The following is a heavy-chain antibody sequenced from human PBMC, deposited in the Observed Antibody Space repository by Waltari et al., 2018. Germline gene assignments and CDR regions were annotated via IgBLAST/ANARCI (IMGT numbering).Heavy chain of an antibody. J-gene: IGHJ6*02. V-gene: IGHV3-48*04. CDR3: ASETYYDFWSGYPHYYYYGMDV. Sequence: EVQLVESGGGLVQPGGSLRLSCAASGFTFSSYSMNWVGQAPGTGRALVSYISSSSSTIYYADSVKGRFTISRDNAKNSLYLQMNSLRAEDTAVYYCASETYYDFWSGYPHYYYYGMDVWGQGTTVTVSS. CDR1: GFTFSSYS. CDR2: ISSSSSTI. D-gene: IGHD3-3*01.